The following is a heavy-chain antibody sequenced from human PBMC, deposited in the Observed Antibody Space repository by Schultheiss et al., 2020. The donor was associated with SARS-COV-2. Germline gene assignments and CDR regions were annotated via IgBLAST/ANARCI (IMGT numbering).Heavy chain of an antibody. CDR2: IYTSGST. Sequence: GSLRLSCTVSGGSISSYYWSWIRQPAGKGLEWIGRIYTSGSTNYNPSLKSRVTMSVDTSKNQFSLKLSSVTAADTAVYYCAKDYSNQYYYYYYMDVWGKGTTVTVSS. V-gene: IGHV4-4*07. CDR3: AKDYSNQYYYYYYMDV. CDR1: GGSISSYY. D-gene: IGHD4-11*01. J-gene: IGHJ6*03.